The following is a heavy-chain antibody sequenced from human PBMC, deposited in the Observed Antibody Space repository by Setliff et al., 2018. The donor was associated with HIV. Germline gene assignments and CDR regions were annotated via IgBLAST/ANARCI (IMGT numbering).Heavy chain of an antibody. V-gene: IGHV4-34*01. CDR1: GGSFSGYY. J-gene: IGHJ5*02. CDR2: INHSGNT. CDR3: ASRVLGYCRSTSCLNWFDP. D-gene: IGHD2-2*01. Sequence: PSETLSLTCGVYGGSFSGYYWSWIRQSPGKGLEWIGEINHSGNTNYNPSLKSRVTMSVGTSKNQFSLNLTSVTAADTAVYYCASRVLGYCRSTSCLNWFDPWGQGTLVTVSS.